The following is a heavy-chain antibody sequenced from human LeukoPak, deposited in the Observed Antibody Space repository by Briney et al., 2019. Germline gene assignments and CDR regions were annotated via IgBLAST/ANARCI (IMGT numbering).Heavy chain of an antibody. D-gene: IGHD1-26*01. V-gene: IGHV1-46*01. CDR3: ARDPRYYGRLYHFDY. CDR2: INPSGGST. CDR1: GYTFTSYY. Sequence: ASVKVSCKASGYTFTSYYMHWVRQAPGQGLEWMGIINPSGGSTSYAQKFQGRVTMTRDTSTSTVYMELSSLRSEDTAVYYCARDPRYYGRLYHFDYWGQGTLVTVSS. J-gene: IGHJ4*02.